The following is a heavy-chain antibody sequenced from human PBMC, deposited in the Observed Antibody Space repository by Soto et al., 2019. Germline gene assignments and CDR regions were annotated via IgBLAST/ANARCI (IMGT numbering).Heavy chain of an antibody. CDR2: ISGSGGST. CDR1: GFTFSSYA. V-gene: IGHV3-23*01. CDR3: AKMGPGIRIIAAAGIDY. Sequence: GWSLRLACAASGFTFSSYAMSWVRQAPGKGLEWVSAISGSGGSTYYADSVKGRFTISRDNSKNTLYLQMNSLRAEDTAVYYCAKMGPGIRIIAAAGIDYWGQGTLVTVSS. J-gene: IGHJ4*02. D-gene: IGHD6-13*01.